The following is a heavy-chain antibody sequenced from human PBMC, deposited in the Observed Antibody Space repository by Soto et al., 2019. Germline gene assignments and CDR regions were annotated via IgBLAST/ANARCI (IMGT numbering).Heavy chain of an antibody. Sequence: SETLSLTCTVSGGSVSSGSYYWSWIRQPPGKGLEWIGYIYYSGSTNYNPSLKSRVTISVDTSKNQFSLKLSSVTAADTAVYYCARGGRWLQSIDYWGQGTLVTVSS. D-gene: IGHD5-12*01. CDR3: ARGGRWLQSIDY. CDR2: IYYSGST. CDR1: GGSVSSGSYY. V-gene: IGHV4-61*01. J-gene: IGHJ4*02.